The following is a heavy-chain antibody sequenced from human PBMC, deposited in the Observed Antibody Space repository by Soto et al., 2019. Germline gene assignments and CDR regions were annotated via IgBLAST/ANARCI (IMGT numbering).Heavy chain of an antibody. J-gene: IGHJ3*02. CDR3: ARDSKGAAGTGAFDI. D-gene: IGHD6-13*01. Sequence: GGSLRLSCAASGFTFSSYSMNWVRQAPGKGLEWVSSISSSSSYIYYADSVKGRFTISRDKAKNSLYLQMNSLVAEDTDVYYCARDSKGAAGTGAFDIWGQGTMVTVSS. CDR2: ISSSSSYI. CDR1: GFTFSSYS. V-gene: IGHV3-21*01.